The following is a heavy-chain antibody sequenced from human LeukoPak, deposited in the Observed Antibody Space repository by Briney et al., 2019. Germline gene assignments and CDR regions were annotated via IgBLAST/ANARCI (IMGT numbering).Heavy chain of an antibody. CDR3: AGNSSGYYPDALDI. Sequence: GGSLRLSCAASGFTFSSYSMNWVRQAPGKGLEWVSYISSSSSTIYYADSVKGRFTISRDNAKNSLYLQTNSLRDEDTAVYYCAGNSSGYYPDALDIWGQGTMVTVSS. CDR2: ISSSSSTI. CDR1: GFTFSSYS. D-gene: IGHD3-22*01. V-gene: IGHV3-48*02. J-gene: IGHJ3*02.